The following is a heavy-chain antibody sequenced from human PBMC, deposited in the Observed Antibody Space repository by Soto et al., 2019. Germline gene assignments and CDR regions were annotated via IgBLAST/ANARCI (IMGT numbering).Heavy chain of an antibody. V-gene: IGHV4-39*01. Sequence: SETLSLTCTVSGGSVSGSSSFWGWIRQPPGRGLEWLGAIYYGGSTYDNPSLKSRVTISVDTSRNQFSLKPTSVTAADTAVYYCARQRNWFDPWGQGTLVTVSS. CDR1: GGSVSGSSSF. J-gene: IGHJ5*02. CDR3: ARQRNWFDP. CDR2: IYYGGST.